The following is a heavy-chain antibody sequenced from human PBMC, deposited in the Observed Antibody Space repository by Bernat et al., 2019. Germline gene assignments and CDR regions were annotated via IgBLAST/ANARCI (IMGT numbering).Heavy chain of an antibody. J-gene: IGHJ2*01. CDR1: GFTFSSHA. Sequence: EEQLLESGGGLVQPGGSLRLSCAASGFTFSSHAMAWVRQAPGRGLEWVSGISRSGGSTFYADSVKGRFTISRDNSKNTLYLPMTSLRAEDTAVYYCAKCLPESESYNWYFDLWGRDTLVTVSS. CDR3: AKCLPESESYNWYFDL. D-gene: IGHD2-2*02. V-gene: IGHV3-23*01. CDR2: ISRSGGST.